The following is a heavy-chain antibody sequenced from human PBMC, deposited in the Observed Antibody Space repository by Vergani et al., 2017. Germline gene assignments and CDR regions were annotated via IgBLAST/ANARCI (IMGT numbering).Heavy chain of an antibody. CDR2: TSGSGGST. D-gene: IGHD5-18*01. V-gene: IGHV3-23*01. CDR1: GFTFSSYA. J-gene: IGHJ1*01. Sequence: EVHLLESGGGLVQPGGSLRLSCAASGFTFSSYAMNWVRQAPGKGLEWVSGTSGSGGSTYYADSVKGRFTISRDNSKNTLYLQVNSLRAEDTAVYYCAKGGGYSPLVYFQHWGQGTLVTVSS. CDR3: AKGGGYSPLVYFQH.